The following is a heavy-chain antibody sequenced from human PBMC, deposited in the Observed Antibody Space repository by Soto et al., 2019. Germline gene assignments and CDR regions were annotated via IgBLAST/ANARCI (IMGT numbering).Heavy chain of an antibody. J-gene: IGHJ6*03. CDR1: GGSFSGYY. CDR2: INHSGST. V-gene: IGHV4-34*01. Sequence: SETLSLTCAVYGGSFSGYYWSWIRQPPGKGLEWIGEINHSGSTNYNPSLKSRVTISVDTSKNQFSLKLSSVTAADTAVYYCASSRLRGHYYYYYYYMDVWGKGTTVTVSS. D-gene: IGHD4-17*01. CDR3: ASSRLRGHYYYYYYYMDV.